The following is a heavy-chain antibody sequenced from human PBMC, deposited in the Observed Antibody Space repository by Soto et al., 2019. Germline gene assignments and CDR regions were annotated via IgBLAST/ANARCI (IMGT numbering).Heavy chain of an antibody. Sequence: QVQLMQSGAEVRKPGASVRLSCETSGYNFNQYYIHWVRXXPXQGLEWMGIINLRGGTTEYAHKFRGRVTVTGDTSTRTAYMELRSLRSDDTAIYFCARGPDDSDVPRWDYWGQGTLVTVSS. V-gene: IGHV1-46*02. CDR3: ARGPDDSDVPRWDY. J-gene: IGHJ4*02. CDR1: GYNFNQYY. D-gene: IGHD4-17*01. CDR2: INLRGGTT.